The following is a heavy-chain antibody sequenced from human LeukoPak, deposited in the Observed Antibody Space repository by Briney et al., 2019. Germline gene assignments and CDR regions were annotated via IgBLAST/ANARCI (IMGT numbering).Heavy chain of an antibody. Sequence: PGGSLRLSCAASGFTFSNHGMHWVRQAPGKGLECVALIWYDGSNKEYAESVKGRFTISRDNSKNTLYLQMNSLRDEDTAVYYCARDQGTSTTAPKRKGRFDPWGQGTLVTVSS. CDR1: GFTFSNHG. D-gene: IGHD1-1*01. CDR3: ARDQGTSTTAPKRKGRFDP. V-gene: IGHV3-33*01. CDR2: IWYDGSNK. J-gene: IGHJ5*02.